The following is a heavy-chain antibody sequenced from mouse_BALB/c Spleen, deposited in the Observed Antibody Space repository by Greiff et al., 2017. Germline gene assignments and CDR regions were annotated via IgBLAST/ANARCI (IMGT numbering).Heavy chain of an antibody. V-gene: IGHV5-17*02. Sequence: EVQLVESGGGLVQPGGSRKLSCAASGFTFSSFGMHWVRQAPEKGLEWVAYISSGSSTIYYADTVKGRFTISRDNPKNTLFLQMTSLRSEDTAMYYCARRGGSSFPFDYWGQGTTLTVSA. CDR3: ARRGGSSFPFDY. D-gene: IGHD1-1*01. CDR1: GFTFSSFG. J-gene: IGHJ2*01. CDR2: ISSGSSTI.